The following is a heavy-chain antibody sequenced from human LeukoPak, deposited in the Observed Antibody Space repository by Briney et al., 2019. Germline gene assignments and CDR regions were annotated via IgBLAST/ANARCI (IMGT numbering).Heavy chain of an antibody. V-gene: IGHV1-3*01. D-gene: IGHD3-22*01. CDR3: ARVWYYYDSLDY. Sequence: ASVKVSCKASGYTFTGYYMHWVRQAPGQRLEWMGWINAGNGNTKYSQKFQGRVTITRDTSASTAYMELSSLRSEDTAVYYCARVWYYYDSLDYWGQGTLVTVSS. CDR1: GYTFTGYY. CDR2: INAGNGNT. J-gene: IGHJ4*02.